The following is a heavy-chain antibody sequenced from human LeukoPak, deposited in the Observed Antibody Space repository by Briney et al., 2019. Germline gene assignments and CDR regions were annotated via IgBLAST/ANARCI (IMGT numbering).Heavy chain of an antibody. V-gene: IGHV3-30*02. J-gene: IGHJ4*02. Sequence: PGGSLRLSCAASGFTFNNYGMHWARQAPGKGLEWVAFIRYDGSNKYYADSVKGRFTISRDNSKNTLYLQMNSLRAEDTAVYYCTSWGDRFQRQFDYWGQGTLVTVSS. CDR3: TSWGDRFQRQFDY. CDR2: IRYDGSNK. CDR1: GFTFNNYG. D-gene: IGHD1-1*01.